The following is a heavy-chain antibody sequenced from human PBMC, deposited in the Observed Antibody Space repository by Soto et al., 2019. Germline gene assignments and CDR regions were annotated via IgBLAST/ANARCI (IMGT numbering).Heavy chain of an antibody. CDR1: GYTFTGYY. CDR2: INPNSGGT. D-gene: IGHD2-15*01. J-gene: IGHJ6*04. V-gene: IGHV1-2*02. Sequence: QVPLVQSGAEVKKPGASVKVSCKASGYTFTGYYMHWVRQAPGQGLEWMGWINPNSGGTNYAQKFQGRVTMTRDTAISTEYLELSRVRSDDTAVYYCARGGGGRYCSGGSCYSSGRYDGMDVWGEGTTVTVSS. CDR3: ARGGGGRYCSGGSCYSSGRYDGMDV.